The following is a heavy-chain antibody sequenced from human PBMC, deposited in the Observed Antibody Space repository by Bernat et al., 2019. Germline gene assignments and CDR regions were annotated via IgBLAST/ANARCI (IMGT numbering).Heavy chain of an antibody. D-gene: IGHD5-12*01. V-gene: IGHV4-39*01. CDR1: GGSISSSSYY. Sequence: QLQLQESGPGLVKPSETLSLSCTVSGGSISSSSYYWGWIRQPPGKGLEWIGSIYGGSTYYNPSLKSRVTISEDTSKNQCSLKLGSVAAAETAVYYCAKLRDSGSGGQWGQGTLVTVSS. J-gene: IGHJ4*02. CDR2: IYGGST. CDR3: AKLRDSGSGGQ.